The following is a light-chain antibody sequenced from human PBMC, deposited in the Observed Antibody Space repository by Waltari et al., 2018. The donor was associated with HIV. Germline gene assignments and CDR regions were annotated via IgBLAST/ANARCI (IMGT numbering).Light chain of an antibody. CDR1: QSVLYSSNNKNY. CDR2: WAS. J-gene: IGKJ4*01. Sequence: DIVMTQSPDSLAVSLGERATINCKSSQSVLYSSNNKNYLAWYQQKPGQPPKLLIYWASTRESGVPDRVSGSGSGTDFTLTISSLQAEDVAVYYCQQYSTFGGGTKVEIK. V-gene: IGKV4-1*01. CDR3: QQYST.